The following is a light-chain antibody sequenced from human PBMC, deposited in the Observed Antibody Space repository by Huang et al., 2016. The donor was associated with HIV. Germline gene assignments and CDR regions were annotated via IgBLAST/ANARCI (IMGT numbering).Light chain of an antibody. Sequence: DIQLTQSPSSLSASVGDRVTITCRASQTITTYLNWYQQKPGKAPHLLIYGASNLQSVVPSRFSGSGSGTYFTLIISGLQPDDFATYYCQQTYTFPAFGRGTKVEIK. V-gene: IGKV1-39*01. CDR2: GAS. CDR3: QQTYTFPA. J-gene: IGKJ1*01. CDR1: QTITTY.